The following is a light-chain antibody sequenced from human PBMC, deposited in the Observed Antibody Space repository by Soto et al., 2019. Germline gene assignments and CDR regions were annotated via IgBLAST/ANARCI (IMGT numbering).Light chain of an antibody. J-gene: IGKJ4*01. CDR1: QSISSW. Sequence: IQMTQSPSTLSASVGDRVTITCRASQSISSWLAWYQQKPGKAPKLLIYAASDLQSGVPSRFSGSGSGTDFTLTISSLQPEDFTTYYCLQHYNYPLPFGGGTKVDIK. CDR2: AAS. CDR3: LQHYNYPLP. V-gene: IGKV1-6*02.